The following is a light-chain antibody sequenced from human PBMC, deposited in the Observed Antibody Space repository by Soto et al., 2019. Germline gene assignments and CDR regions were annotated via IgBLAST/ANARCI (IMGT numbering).Light chain of an antibody. CDR2: LGS. CDR3: MQALQTPPT. CDR1: QSLLHNNGFDY. J-gene: IGKJ1*01. Sequence: EIVMTQSPLSLPVTPGEPASISCRSSQSLLHNNGFDYLDWYLQKPGQSPQLLIYLGSNRASGVPDRFSGSGSGTDFTLRISRMEAEDVGVYYCMQALQTPPTFGQGTKVDIK. V-gene: IGKV2-28*01.